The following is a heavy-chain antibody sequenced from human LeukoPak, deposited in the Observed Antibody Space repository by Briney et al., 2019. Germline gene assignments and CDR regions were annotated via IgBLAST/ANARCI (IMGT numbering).Heavy chain of an antibody. Sequence: PGGSLRLSCAASGFLFRSYGMSWVRQAPGKGLEWVSGISDSGGSTFYADSVKGRFTISRDNSKNTMYLQMNSLRAEDTALYYCAKDSPWKYYDSTGFSGYWGQGTLVTVSS. CDR2: ISDSGGST. V-gene: IGHV3-23*01. CDR3: AKDSPWKYYDSTGFSGY. CDR1: GFLFRSYG. D-gene: IGHD3-9*01. J-gene: IGHJ4*02.